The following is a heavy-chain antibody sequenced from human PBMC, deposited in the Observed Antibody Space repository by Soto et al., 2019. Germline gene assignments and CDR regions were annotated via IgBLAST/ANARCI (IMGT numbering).Heavy chain of an antibody. Sequence: EVQLLESGGGLVQPGGSLRLSCAASGFTFSSYAMSWVRQAPGKGLEWVSVIPGSGGSTYYADSVQGRFTISRDNSKNTLYVQMNCLRAEDTAVYYCAKAISYYYATLDHWGQGTRVTVSS. V-gene: IGHV3-23*01. CDR2: IPGSGGST. J-gene: IGHJ4*02. CDR3: AKAISYYYATLDH. D-gene: IGHD3-10*01. CDR1: GFTFSSYA.